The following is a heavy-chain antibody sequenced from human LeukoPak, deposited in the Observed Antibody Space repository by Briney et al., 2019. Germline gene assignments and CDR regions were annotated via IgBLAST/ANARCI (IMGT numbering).Heavy chain of an antibody. CDR1: GGSISSCTYS. V-gene: IGHV4-39*07. Sequence: SETLSLTCSVSGGSISSCTYSWGWIRQPPGKGLEWIGSFSCSGSAYYNPSLKSRVTISVDTSKSQFSLYMDSVTAADTAVYYCARDWNRYAYWGQGTLVTVSS. CDR2: FSCSGSA. CDR3: ARDWNRYAY. J-gene: IGHJ4*02. D-gene: IGHD1-1*01.